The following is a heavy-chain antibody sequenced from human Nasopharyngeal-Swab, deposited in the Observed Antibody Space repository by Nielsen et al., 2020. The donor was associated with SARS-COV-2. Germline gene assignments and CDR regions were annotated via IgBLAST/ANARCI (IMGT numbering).Heavy chain of an antibody. D-gene: IGHD3-22*01. J-gene: IGHJ4*02. CDR2: IKSKTDGGTT. Sequence: VRQAPGKGLEWVGRIKSKTDGGTTDYAAPVKGRFTISRDDSKNTLCLQMNSLKTEDTAVYYCTALRSYYYDSTDPSGYWGQGTLVTVSS. V-gene: IGHV3-15*01. CDR3: TALRSYYYDSTDPSGY.